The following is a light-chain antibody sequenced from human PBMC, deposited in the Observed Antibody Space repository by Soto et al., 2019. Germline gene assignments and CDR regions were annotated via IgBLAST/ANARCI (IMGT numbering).Light chain of an antibody. CDR2: DAS. Sequence: IVLMQSPATLSLSPGERATLSCRASRSLSSDYLAWYQQKPGQAPRLLFYDASRRATATPDRFSVSGSGTDFTLTISRLEPGDFAVYYCQQYGDSPRSFGQGTKVDIK. CDR3: QQYGDSPRS. V-gene: IGKV3-20*01. J-gene: IGKJ1*01. CDR1: RSLSSDY.